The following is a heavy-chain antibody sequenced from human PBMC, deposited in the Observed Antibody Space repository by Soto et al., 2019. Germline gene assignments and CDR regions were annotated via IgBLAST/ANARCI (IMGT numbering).Heavy chain of an antibody. CDR3: ARDQKQVRRHIDY. CDR2: ISAYNGNT. J-gene: IGHJ4*02. Sequence: SVEVCCRASGYTFPRYGISWVREAPGQGLEWMGWISAYNGNTNYAQKLQGRVTMTTDTSTSTAYMELRSLRSDDTAVYYCARDQKQVRRHIDYWGQGTLVTVSS. CDR1: GYTFPRYG. V-gene: IGHV1-18*01. D-gene: IGHD3-10*01.